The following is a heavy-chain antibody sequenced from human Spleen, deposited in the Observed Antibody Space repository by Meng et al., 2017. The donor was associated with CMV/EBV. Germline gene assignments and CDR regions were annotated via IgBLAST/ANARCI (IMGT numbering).Heavy chain of an antibody. V-gene: IGHV4-4*09. CDR1: GHPITTYY. Sequence: SETLSLTCSVFGHPITTYYWSWVRQPPGKGLEWIGYISSSGATNYNPSLKSRLTISMDTSKNQFSLKLSSVTAADTAVYYCARVSSTSHFDYWGQGTLVTVSS. CDR3: ARVSSTSHFDY. CDR2: ISSSGAT. D-gene: IGHD2-2*01. J-gene: IGHJ4*02.